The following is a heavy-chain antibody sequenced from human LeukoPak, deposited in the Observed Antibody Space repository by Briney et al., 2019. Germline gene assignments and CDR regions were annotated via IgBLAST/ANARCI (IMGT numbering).Heavy chain of an antibody. D-gene: IGHD3-22*01. V-gene: IGHV3-7*03. Sequence: GGSLRLSCEASGFAFGHSWMSWVRQAPGKGLEWVANINLDGSEINYLDSLTGRLTISRDNAKDSLYLQMNGLRAEDTAVYFCVRDRGYSTFEYWGQGTLVTVSS. CDR3: VRDRGYSTFEY. CDR1: GFAFGHSW. J-gene: IGHJ4*02. CDR2: INLDGSEI.